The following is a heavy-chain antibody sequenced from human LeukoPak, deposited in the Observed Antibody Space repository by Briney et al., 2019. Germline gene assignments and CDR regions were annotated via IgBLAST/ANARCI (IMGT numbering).Heavy chain of an antibody. CDR2: LSPHGNYE. CDR1: GFTFSDYG. CDR3: ARYCTGSCYSGVDH. D-gene: IGHD2-15*01. J-gene: IGHJ4*02. V-gene: IGHV3-33*01. Sequence: GGSLRLSCAASGFTFSDYGIHWVRQAPGKGLEGVAVLSPHGNYEYYADSVQGRFTISRDNSKNTLYLQMSSLRAEDTAVYYCARYCTGSCYSGVDHWGQGTLVTVSS.